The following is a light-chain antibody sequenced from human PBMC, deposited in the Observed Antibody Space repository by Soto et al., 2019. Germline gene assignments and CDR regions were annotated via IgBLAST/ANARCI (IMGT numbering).Light chain of an antibody. Sequence: DIHMTLTASTLSGSGGDRVTITCRASQTISSWLAWYQQKPGKAPKLLIYKASTLKSGVPSRFSGSGSGTEFTLTICSLQPDDFATYYCQQYYSYWTFGQGTKVDIK. V-gene: IGKV1-5*03. J-gene: IGKJ1*01. CDR1: QTISSW. CDR3: QQYYSYWT. CDR2: KAS.